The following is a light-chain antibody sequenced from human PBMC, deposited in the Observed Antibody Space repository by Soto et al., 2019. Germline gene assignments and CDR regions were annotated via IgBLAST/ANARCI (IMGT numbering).Light chain of an antibody. Sequence: EIVLTQSPATLSLSPGERATLSCRASQSVSSYLAWYQQKPGQAPRLLIYDASNRATGSPARFSGSGSGTDFTLTSSSLEPEDFAVYYCQQRSNWLTFGGGTKVEIK. J-gene: IGKJ4*01. CDR3: QQRSNWLT. CDR1: QSVSSY. V-gene: IGKV3-11*01. CDR2: DAS.